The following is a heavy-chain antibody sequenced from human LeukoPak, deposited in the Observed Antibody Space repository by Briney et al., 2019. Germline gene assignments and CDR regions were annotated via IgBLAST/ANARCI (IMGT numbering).Heavy chain of an antibody. V-gene: IGHV3-48*03. D-gene: IGHD6-19*01. CDR1: GFTFSSYE. J-gene: IGHJ4*02. Sequence: PGGSLRLSRAASGFTFSSYEMNWVRQAPGKGLEWVSYISSSGSPIYYADSVEGRFTISRDNAKNSLYLQMNSLRAEDTAVYYCVLRGAVAAADFWGQGTLVTVSS. CDR2: ISSSGSPI. CDR3: VLRGAVAAADF.